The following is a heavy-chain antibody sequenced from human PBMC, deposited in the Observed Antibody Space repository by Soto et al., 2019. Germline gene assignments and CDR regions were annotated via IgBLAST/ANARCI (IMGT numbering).Heavy chain of an antibody. V-gene: IGHV4-30-4*01. CDR3: ARAGSSSWSNWFDP. Sequence: PSETLSLTCTVSGGSISSGDYYWSWIRQPPGKGLEWIGYIYYSGSTYYNPSLRSRVTISVVTSKNQFSLKLSSVTAADTAVYYCARAGSSSWSNWFDPWGQGTLVTVSS. D-gene: IGHD6-13*01. CDR1: GGSISSGDYY. CDR2: IYYSGST. J-gene: IGHJ5*02.